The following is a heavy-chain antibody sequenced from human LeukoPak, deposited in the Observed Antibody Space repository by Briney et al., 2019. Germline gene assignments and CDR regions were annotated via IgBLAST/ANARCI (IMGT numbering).Heavy chain of an antibody. Sequence: ASVKVSCKASGYTFTSYGISWVRQAPGQGLEWMGWISAYNGNTNYAQKLQGRVTMTTDTSTSTAYMELRSLRSDDTAVYYCARTPRGISYFSGGSCYFDYWGQGTLVTVSS. D-gene: IGHD2-15*01. CDR3: ARTPRGISYFSGGSCYFDY. V-gene: IGHV1-18*01. CDR2: ISAYNGNT. J-gene: IGHJ4*02. CDR1: GYTFTSYG.